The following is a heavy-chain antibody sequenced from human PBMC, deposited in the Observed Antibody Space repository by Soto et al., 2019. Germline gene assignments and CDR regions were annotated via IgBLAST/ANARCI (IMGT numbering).Heavy chain of an antibody. Sequence: SVKVSCKASGGTFSSYAISWVRQAPGQGLEWMGGIIPIFGTANYARKFQGRVTITADESTSTAYMELSSLRSEDTAVYYCARLAFGVVKCFDPRGQGPLVTVSS. CDR1: GGTFSSYA. CDR2: IIPIFGTA. J-gene: IGHJ5*02. D-gene: IGHD3-3*01. V-gene: IGHV1-69*13. CDR3: ARLAFGVVKCFDP.